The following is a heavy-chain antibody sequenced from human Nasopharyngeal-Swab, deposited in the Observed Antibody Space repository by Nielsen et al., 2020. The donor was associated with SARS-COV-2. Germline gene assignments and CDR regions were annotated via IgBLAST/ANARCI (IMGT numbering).Heavy chain of an antibody. V-gene: IGHV4-34*01. CDR1: GGSFSGYY. J-gene: IGHJ5*02. D-gene: IGHD3-16*02. Sequence: SETLSLTCAVYGGSFSGYYWSWIRQPPGKGLEWIGEINHSGSTNYNPSLKSRVTISVDTSKNPFSLKLSSVTAADTAVYYCAREEYDYVWGSYRPNWFDPWGQGTLVTVSS. CDR2: INHSGST. CDR3: AREEYDYVWGSYRPNWFDP.